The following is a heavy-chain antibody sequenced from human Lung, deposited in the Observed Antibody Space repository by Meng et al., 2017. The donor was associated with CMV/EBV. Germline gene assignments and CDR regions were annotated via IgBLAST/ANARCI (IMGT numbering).Heavy chain of an antibody. CDR2: INWNSGST. J-gene: IGHJ6*02. CDR3: ARGLRAAANYYYYGRDV. V-gene: IGHV3-20*04. Sequence: ESLKISXAASGFTFDDYGMSWVRQAPGKGLEWVSGINWNSGSTGFADSVKGRFTISRDNAKNSLYLQMNSLRAEDTASYYCARGLRAAANYYYYGRDVWGQGTXVTVAS. D-gene: IGHD6-13*01. CDR1: GFTFDDYG.